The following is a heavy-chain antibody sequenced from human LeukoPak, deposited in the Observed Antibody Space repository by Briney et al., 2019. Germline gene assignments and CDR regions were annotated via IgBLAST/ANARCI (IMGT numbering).Heavy chain of an antibody. CDR3: AREGGHSGYDSPYYYYYYMDV. CDR1: GYSISSGYH. V-gene: IGHV4-38-2*02. Sequence: PSETLSLTCTVSGYSISSGYHWGWIRQPPGKGLEWIGSIYHSGSTYYNPSLKSRVTMSVDTSKNQFSLKLSSVTAADTAVYYCAREGGHSGYDSPYYYYYYMDVWGKGTTVTISS. J-gene: IGHJ6*03. CDR2: IYHSGST. D-gene: IGHD5-12*01.